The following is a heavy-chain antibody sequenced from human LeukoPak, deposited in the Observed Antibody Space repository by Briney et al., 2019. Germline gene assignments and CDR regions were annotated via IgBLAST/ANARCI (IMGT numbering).Heavy chain of an antibody. J-gene: IGHJ4*02. V-gene: IGHV3-66*02. CDR3: ARDDLGYCSSTSCLTNDY. CDR2: IYSGGST. Sequence: GGSLRLSCAASGFTVSSNYMSWVRQAPGKGLEWVSVIYSGGSTYYADSVKGRFTISRDNSKNTLYLQMNSLRTEDTAVYYCARDDLGYCSSTSCLTNDYWGQGTLVTVSS. D-gene: IGHD2-2*01. CDR1: GFTVSSNY.